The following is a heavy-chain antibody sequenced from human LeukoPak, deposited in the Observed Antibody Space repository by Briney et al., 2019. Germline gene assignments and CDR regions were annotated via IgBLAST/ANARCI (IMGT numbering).Heavy chain of an antibody. CDR2: IKQDGSEK. CDR3: ARDKGYSSSWSYYYYYGMDV. CDR1: GFTFSSYW. V-gene: IGHV3-7*01. J-gene: IGHJ6*02. Sequence: GGSLRLSCAASGFTFSSYWMSWVRQAPGKGLEWVANIKQDGSEKYYVDSVKGRFTISRDNAKNSLYLQMNSLRAGDTAVYYCARDKGYSSSWSYYYYYGMDVWGQGTTVTVSS. D-gene: IGHD6-13*01.